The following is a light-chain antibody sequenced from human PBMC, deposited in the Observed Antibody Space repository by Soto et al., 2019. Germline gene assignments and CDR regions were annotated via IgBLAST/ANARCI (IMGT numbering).Light chain of an antibody. J-gene: IGKJ3*01. V-gene: IGKV1-27*01. CDR1: QGIRNY. CDR3: QKYYSAPFT. Sequence: DIQMTQSPSSLSASVGDRVTITCRASQGIRNYLAWYQQKPGKVPKLLIYAASTLHPGVSSRFSGSGSGTNFTLAIGNLQPEDVATYYCQKYYSAPFTFGPGTKVDIK. CDR2: AAS.